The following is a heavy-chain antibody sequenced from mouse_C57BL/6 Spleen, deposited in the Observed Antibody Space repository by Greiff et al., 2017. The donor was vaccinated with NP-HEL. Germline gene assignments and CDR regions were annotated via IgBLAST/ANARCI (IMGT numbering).Heavy chain of an antibody. CDR1: GYTFTSYG. V-gene: IGHV1-81*01. Sequence: VQLQQSGAELARPGASVKLSCKASGYTFTSYGISWVKQSTGQGLEWIGEIYPRSGNTYYNEKFKGKATLTADKSSSTAYMELRSLTSEVSAVYFCARGETGGAYWGQGTLVTVSA. J-gene: IGHJ3*01. CDR3: ARGETGGAY. D-gene: IGHD4-1*01. CDR2: IYPRSGNT.